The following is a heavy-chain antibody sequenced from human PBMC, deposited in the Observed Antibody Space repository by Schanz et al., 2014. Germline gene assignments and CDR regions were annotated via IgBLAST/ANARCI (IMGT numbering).Heavy chain of an antibody. CDR2: IYYSGST. Sequence: QVHLQESGPGLVKPSETLSLTCTVSGDSISNYYWTWIRQPPGKRLEWIGYIYYSGSTKYNPSLKSRVAVSVDTSKKQFSLRLSSVSAADTAVYYCARHVLPYDAFDIWGQGTVVTVSS. V-gene: IGHV4-59*08. CDR3: ARHVLPYDAFDI. CDR1: GDSISNYY. J-gene: IGHJ3*02.